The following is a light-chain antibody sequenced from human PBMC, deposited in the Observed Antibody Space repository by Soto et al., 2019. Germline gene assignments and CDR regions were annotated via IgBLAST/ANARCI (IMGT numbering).Light chain of an antibody. CDR3: AAWDESLSGHWV. J-gene: IGLJ3*02. V-gene: IGLV1-44*01. CDR2: SDT. Sequence: QSVLTQAPSASGTPGQTVTISCSGSRFNIGGNSVNWYQQVPGTAPKLLIHSDTQRPSGVPDRFSGSKSGTSASLAISGLQSEDEGDYFCAAWDESLSGHWVFGGGTKLTVL. CDR1: RFNIGGNS.